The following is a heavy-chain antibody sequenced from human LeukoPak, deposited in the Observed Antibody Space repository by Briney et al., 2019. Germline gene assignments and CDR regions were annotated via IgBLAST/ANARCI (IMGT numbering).Heavy chain of an antibody. V-gene: IGHV3-64D*06. J-gene: IGHJ4*02. CDR3: VKDTGLLWFGEFKY. CDR2: ISSNGGST. Sequence: GGSLRLSCAASGFTFSNAWMSWVRQAPGKGLEYVSAISSNGGSTYYADSVKGRFTISRDNSKNTLYLQMSSLRAEDTAVYYCVKDTGLLWFGEFKYWGQGTLVTVSS. D-gene: IGHD3-10*01. CDR1: GFTFSNAW.